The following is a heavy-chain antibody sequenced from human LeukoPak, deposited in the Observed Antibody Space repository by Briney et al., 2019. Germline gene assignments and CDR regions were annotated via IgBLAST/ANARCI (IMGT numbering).Heavy chain of an antibody. CDR2: IYHSGST. J-gene: IGHJ4*02. CDR1: GYSISSGYY. Sequence: SETLSLTCTVSGYSISSGYYWGWIRQPPGKGLEWIGSIYHSGSTYYNPSLKSRVTISVDTSKNQFSLKLSSVTAADTAVYYCARDPVYRTENEEQQPDYWGQGTLVTVSS. V-gene: IGHV4-38-2*02. D-gene: IGHD6-13*01. CDR3: ARDPVYRTENEEQQPDY.